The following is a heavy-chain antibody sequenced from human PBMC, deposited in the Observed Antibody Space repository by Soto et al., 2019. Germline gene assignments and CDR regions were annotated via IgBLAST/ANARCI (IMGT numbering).Heavy chain of an antibody. CDR3: ARTDTAMSRPFVF. Sequence: HVQLQESGPGLVKPPETMSLTCTVAGGSISNFYWGWVRPSPGTGLDWIGYVDDSGAANYTPSLRSRVSPLVVTSKNQVALNLMAVNDADTAVYYCARTDTAMSRPFVFWGQGNMVTVSS. D-gene: IGHD2-2*01. CDR1: GGSISNFY. CDR2: VDDSGAA. J-gene: IGHJ4*02. V-gene: IGHV4-59*08.